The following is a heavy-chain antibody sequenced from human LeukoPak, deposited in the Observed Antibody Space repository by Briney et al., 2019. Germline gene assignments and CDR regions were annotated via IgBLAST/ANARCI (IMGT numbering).Heavy chain of an antibody. CDR3: ARGGSPPEALGDTFDI. J-gene: IGHJ3*02. CDR1: GFTFSSYA. D-gene: IGHD1-26*01. CDR2: ISGSGGTT. Sequence: GGSLRLSCVASGFTFSSYAMSWVRQAPGKGLEWVSTISGSGGTTYYPDSVKGRFTISRDNSRNTLYLQMNSLRAEDTAVYYCARGGSPPEALGDTFDIWGQGTLVTVFS. V-gene: IGHV3-23*01.